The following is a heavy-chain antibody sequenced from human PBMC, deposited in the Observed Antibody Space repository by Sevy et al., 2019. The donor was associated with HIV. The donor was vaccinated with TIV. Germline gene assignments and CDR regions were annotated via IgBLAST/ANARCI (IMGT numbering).Heavy chain of an antibody. V-gene: IGHV3-11*01. J-gene: IGHJ6*04. CDR2: ISTSSSVI. CDR3: MRDGMKGDV. D-gene: IGHD1-26*01. CDR1: GFTFSDYY. Sequence: GGSLRLSCAASGFTFSDYYMSWIRQAPGKGLEWVSYISTSSSVIKYADSVKGRFTISRDNAKNSLYLQMNSLRAEDTAVYYCMRDGMKGDVWGKGTTVTVSS.